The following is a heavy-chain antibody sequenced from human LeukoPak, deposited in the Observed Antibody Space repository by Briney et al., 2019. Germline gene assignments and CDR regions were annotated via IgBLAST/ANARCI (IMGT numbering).Heavy chain of an antibody. J-gene: IGHJ6*03. Sequence: SETLSLTCTVSGGSISGSSYYWGWIRQPPGKGLEWIGSIYYSGSTYYNPSLKSRVTISVDTSKSQFSLKLSSVTVADTAVYYCARHGTAPYYYHYYMDVWGKGTTVTVSS. CDR3: ARHGTAPYYYHYYMDV. CDR2: IYYSGST. CDR1: GGSISGSSYY. V-gene: IGHV4-39*01. D-gene: IGHD1-14*01.